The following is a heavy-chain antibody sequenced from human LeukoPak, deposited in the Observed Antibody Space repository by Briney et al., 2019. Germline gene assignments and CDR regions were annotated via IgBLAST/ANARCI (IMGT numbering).Heavy chain of an antibody. Sequence: GGCLRLSCAAPGFTFSSYAMSWVRQAPGKGLEWVSAISGSGGSTYYADSVKGRFTISRDNSKNTLYLQMNSLRAEDTAVYYCAKDVSYSSGWYYFDYWGQGTLVTVSS. CDR3: AKDVSYSSGWYYFDY. CDR2: ISGSGGST. J-gene: IGHJ4*02. D-gene: IGHD6-19*01. V-gene: IGHV3-23*01. CDR1: GFTFSSYA.